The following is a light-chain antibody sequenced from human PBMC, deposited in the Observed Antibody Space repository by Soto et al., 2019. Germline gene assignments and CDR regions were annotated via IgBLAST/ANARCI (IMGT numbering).Light chain of an antibody. J-gene: IGKJ1*01. CDR2: AAS. V-gene: IGKV1-6*01. CDR3: LQDYDYPLT. Sequence: AIQMTQSPSSLSASVGDRVTITCRASQGIRNDLGWYQQKPGKAPKLLIYAASSLESGVPSRFSGSGSGTDFSLTISSLQPEDFATYYCLQDYDYPLTFGQGTKVDIK. CDR1: QGIRND.